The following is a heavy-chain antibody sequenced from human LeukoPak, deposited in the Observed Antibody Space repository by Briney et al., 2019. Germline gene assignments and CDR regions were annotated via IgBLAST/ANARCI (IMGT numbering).Heavy chain of an antibody. CDR1: GFTFSSYA. V-gene: IGHV3-23*01. CDR2: INGSGGST. CDR3: AKVTLWFREDDAFDI. D-gene: IGHD3-10*01. J-gene: IGHJ3*02. Sequence: PAGSLRLSCAASGFTFSSYAMSWVRQAPGKGLEWVSAINGSGGSTFYADSVKGRFTISRDNSKNTLYLQMNSLRAEDTAVYYCAKVTLWFREDDAFDIWGQGTMVTVSS.